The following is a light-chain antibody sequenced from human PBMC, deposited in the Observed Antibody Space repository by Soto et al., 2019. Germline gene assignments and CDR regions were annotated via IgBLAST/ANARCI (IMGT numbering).Light chain of an antibody. CDR1: QSLVYSDGNTY. J-gene: IGKJ4*01. V-gene: IGKV2-30*01. Sequence: DVVMTQSPLTLPVTLGQPASISCKSSQSLVYSDGNTYLNWFQQRPGQSPRRLIHKVSNRDSGVPDRFSGSGSGTDFTLKIIRVEAEDVGVYYCMQGSHWPLTIGGGTKVEIK. CDR2: KVS. CDR3: MQGSHWPLT.